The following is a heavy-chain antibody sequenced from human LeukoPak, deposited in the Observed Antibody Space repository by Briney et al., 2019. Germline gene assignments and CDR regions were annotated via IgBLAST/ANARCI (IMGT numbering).Heavy chain of an antibody. Sequence: ASVKVSCKASGYTFTGYYMHWVRQAPGQGLEWMGWINPNSGGTNYAQEFQGRVTMTRDTSISTAYMELSRLRSDDTAVYYCARDLGEIAVAGTFDYWGQGTLVTVSS. D-gene: IGHD6-19*01. CDR3: ARDLGEIAVAGTFDY. CDR1: GYTFTGYY. V-gene: IGHV1-2*02. CDR2: INPNSGGT. J-gene: IGHJ4*02.